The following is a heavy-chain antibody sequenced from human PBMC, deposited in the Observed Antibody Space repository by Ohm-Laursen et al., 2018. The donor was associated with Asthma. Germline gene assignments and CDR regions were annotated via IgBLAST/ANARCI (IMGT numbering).Heavy chain of an antibody. J-gene: IGHJ4*02. CDR3: AREGVGMATTLDY. Sequence: SLRLSCAASGFTFSSYAMHWVRQAPGKGLEWVAVISYDGSNKYYADSVKGRFTISRDNSKNTLYLQMNSLRAEDTAVYYCAREGVGMATTLDYWGQGTLVTVSS. CDR1: GFTFSSYA. CDR2: ISYDGSNK. V-gene: IGHV3-30-3*01. D-gene: IGHD5-24*01.